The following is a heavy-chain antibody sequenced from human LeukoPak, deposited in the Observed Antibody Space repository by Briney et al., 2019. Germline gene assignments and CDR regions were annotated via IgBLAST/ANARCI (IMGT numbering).Heavy chain of an antibody. V-gene: IGHV3-23*01. J-gene: IGHJ6*02. D-gene: IGHD1-26*01. CDR3: AKDVRVGGGGMDV. Sequence: NPGGSLRLSCAASGFTFSSYAMTWVRQAPGKGLEWVSLISSSGVNTYYADSVRGQFTISRDNSKNTLSLQVNSLRDEDTAVYYCAKDVRVGGGGMDVWGQGTPVTVSS. CDR2: ISSSGVNT. CDR1: GFTFSSYA.